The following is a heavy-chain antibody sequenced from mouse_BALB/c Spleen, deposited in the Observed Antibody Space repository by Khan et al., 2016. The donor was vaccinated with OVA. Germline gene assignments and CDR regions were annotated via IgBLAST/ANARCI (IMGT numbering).Heavy chain of an antibody. CDR3: ARAYYRYDGYYAMDY. V-gene: IGHV2-6-4*01. D-gene: IGHD2-14*01. J-gene: IGHJ4*01. CDR1: GFSLSRYN. CDR2: IWGGGGT. Sequence: VQLVESGPGLVAPSQSLSITCTVSGFSLSRYNIHWVRQPPGKGLEWLGMIWGGGGTDYNSTLKSRLSIRKDNSKNQVFLKMNSLQTDDTAMYXCARAYYRYDGYYAMDYWGQGTPVTVSS.